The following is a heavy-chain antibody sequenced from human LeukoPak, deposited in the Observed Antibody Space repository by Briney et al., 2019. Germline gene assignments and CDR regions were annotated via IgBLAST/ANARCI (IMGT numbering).Heavy chain of an antibody. J-gene: IGHJ5*02. CDR2: ISGYNGDT. CDR1: GYTFISYG. CDR3: ARVGPHYGGNWFDP. D-gene: IGHD4-23*01. V-gene: IGHV1-18*01. Sequence: ASVKVSCKASGYTFISYGISWVRQAPGQGLEWMGWISGYNGDTKYAQRFQGRVTITADESTSTAYMELSSLRSEDTAVYYCARVGPHYGGNWFDPWGQGTLVTVSS.